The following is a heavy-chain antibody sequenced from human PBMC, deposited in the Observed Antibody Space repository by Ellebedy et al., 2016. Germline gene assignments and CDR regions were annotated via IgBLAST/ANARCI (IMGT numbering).Heavy chain of an antibody. Sequence: GESLKISCAASGFTFSDYYMNWIRQAPGKGLEWVSYISTSGTTIYYADSVKGRFSVSRDNAKNSLSLQMNRLRADDTAVYYCARGYYDPSGYYFPCDSWGQGTLVTVSS. V-gene: IGHV3-11*01. D-gene: IGHD3-22*01. J-gene: IGHJ4*02. CDR2: ISTSGTTI. CDR1: GFTFSDYY. CDR3: ARGYYDPSGYYFPCDS.